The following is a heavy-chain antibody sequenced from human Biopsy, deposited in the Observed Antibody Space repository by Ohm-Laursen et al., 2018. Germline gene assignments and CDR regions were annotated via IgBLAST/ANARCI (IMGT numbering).Heavy chain of an antibody. CDR3: ARMKGRGYFDY. CDR2: IYRTGTT. J-gene: IGHJ4*02. D-gene: IGHD2-15*01. V-gene: IGHV4-38-2*01. Sequence: TLSLTWGVSGFSISSGFHWAWIRQPPGKGLERIGFIYRTGTTTYNPSFKSRVAMAVDTSKNQFSLTLNSVTAADTAVYYCARMKGRGYFDYWGQGTLVIVSS. CDR1: GFSISSGFH.